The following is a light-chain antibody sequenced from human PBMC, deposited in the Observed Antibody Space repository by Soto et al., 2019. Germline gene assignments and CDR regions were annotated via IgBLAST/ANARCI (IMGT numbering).Light chain of an antibody. V-gene: IGLV1-51*02. J-gene: IGLJ1*01. Sequence: QSVLTQPPSVSAAPGQKVTISCSGSSSNIGKNYVSWYQQLPGTAPKLLIYENNKRPSGIPDRFSGSKSGTSAPLGITGLQTGDEAEYYGGAWDSSLRDVYVFGTGTKVTVL. CDR1: SSNIGKNY. CDR2: ENN. CDR3: GAWDSSLRDVYV.